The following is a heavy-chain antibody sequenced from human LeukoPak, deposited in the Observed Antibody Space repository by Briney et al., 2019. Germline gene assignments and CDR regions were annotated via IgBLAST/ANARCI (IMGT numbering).Heavy chain of an antibody. J-gene: IGHJ4*02. CDR2: IYYSGST. V-gene: IGHV4-30-4*01. D-gene: IGHD4-23*01. Sequence: SQTLSLTCTVSGGSISSGDYYWSWIRQPPGKGLEWIGYIYYSGSTYYNPSLKSRVTISVDTSKNQFSLKLSSVTAADTAVYYCARAPREVTPFDYWGQGTLVTVSS. CDR1: GGSISSGDYY. CDR3: ARAPREVTPFDY.